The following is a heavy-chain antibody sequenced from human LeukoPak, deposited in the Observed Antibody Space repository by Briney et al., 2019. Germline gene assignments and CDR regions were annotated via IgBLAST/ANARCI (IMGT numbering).Heavy chain of an antibody. V-gene: IGHV1-46*01. Sequence: ASVKVSCKASGYTFSSYYMHWVRQAPGHGLEWMGIINPRTGSTTYAQRFQGRVTMTRDTSTSTVYMELSSLRSEDTAVYYCARAYVYSGYADAFDIWGQGTMVTVSS. CDR2: INPRTGST. D-gene: IGHD5-12*01. CDR3: ARAYVYSGYADAFDI. CDR1: GYTFSSYY. J-gene: IGHJ3*02.